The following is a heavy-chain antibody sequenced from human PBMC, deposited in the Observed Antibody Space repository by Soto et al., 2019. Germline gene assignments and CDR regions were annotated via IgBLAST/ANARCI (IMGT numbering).Heavy chain of an antibody. CDR1: GGSISSYY. CDR2: IYYSGST. J-gene: IGHJ6*02. D-gene: IGHD3-16*01. CDR3: ARALRRYYYYGMDV. V-gene: IGHV4-59*01. Sequence: SETLSLTCTVSGGSISSYYWSWIRQPPGKGLEWIGYIYYSGSTNYNPSLKSRVTISVDTSKNQFSLKLSSVTAADTAVYYCARALRRYYYYGMDVWGPGTTVTVYS.